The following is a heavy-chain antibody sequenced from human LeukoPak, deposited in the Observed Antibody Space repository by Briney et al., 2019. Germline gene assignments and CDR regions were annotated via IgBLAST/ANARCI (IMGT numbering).Heavy chain of an antibody. V-gene: IGHV3-11*06. CDR3: ARDSWGSGVPGCNGLDY. J-gene: IGHJ4*02. D-gene: IGHD3-10*01. CDR1: GFTFSDYY. Sequence: PGGSLCLSCAASGFTFSDYYMSWIRQAPGKGLEWVSSISSSASYTNYADSVKGRFTISRGDAKNSLYLQMNSLRAEDTAVYYCARDSWGSGVPGCNGLDYWGQGDLGTVSS. CDR2: ISSSASYT.